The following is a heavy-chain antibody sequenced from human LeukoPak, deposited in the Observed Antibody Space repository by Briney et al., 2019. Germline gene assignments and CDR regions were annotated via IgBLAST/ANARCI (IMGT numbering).Heavy chain of an antibody. CDR2: IYESGNT. V-gene: IGHV4-38-2*02. D-gene: IGHD3-9*01. CDR1: GFSISSGYY. CDR3: ARDPGLRYFDWSPSGFDY. J-gene: IGHJ4*02. Sequence: PSETLSLTCTVSGFSISSGYYWGWIRQPPGKGLEWIGSIYESGNTYDSPSLKSRVILSVDTSKNQFSLKLSSVTAADTAVYYCARDPGLRYFDWSPSGFDYWGQGTLVTVSS.